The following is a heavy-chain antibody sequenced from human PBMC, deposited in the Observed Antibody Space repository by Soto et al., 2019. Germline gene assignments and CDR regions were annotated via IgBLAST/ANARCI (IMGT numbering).Heavy chain of an antibody. J-gene: IGHJ5*02. CDR3: ASQIVVVPAAINWFDP. CDR2: IYYSGST. CDR1: GGSISSSSYY. Sequence: QLQLQESGPGLVKPSETLSLTCTVSGGSISSSSYYWGWIRQPPGKGLEWIGSIYYSGSTYYNPSIKSRLTISVDTSKNQFSLKLSSVTAADTAVYYCASQIVVVPAAINWFDPWGQGTLVTVSS. V-gene: IGHV4-39*01. D-gene: IGHD2-2*01.